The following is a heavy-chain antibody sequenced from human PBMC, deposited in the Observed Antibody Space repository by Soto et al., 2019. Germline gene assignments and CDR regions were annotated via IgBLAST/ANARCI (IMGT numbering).Heavy chain of an antibody. Sequence: QVQLVESGGGVVQPGRSLRLSCAASGFTGSSYGMHWVRQAPGKGLEWVAVIWYDGSNKYYADSVKGRFTISRDNSKNTLYLQMNSLRAEDTAVYYCARGSSRNTDFDYWGQGTLVTVSS. CDR1: GFTGSSYG. D-gene: IGHD1-1*01. J-gene: IGHJ4*02. CDR3: ARGSSRNTDFDY. V-gene: IGHV3-33*01. CDR2: IWYDGSNK.